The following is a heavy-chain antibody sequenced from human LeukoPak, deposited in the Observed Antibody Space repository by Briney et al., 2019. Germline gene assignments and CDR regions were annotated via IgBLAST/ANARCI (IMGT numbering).Heavy chain of an antibody. CDR3: ASIGQPPG. V-gene: IGHV1-2*06. CDR1: GYTFTGSY. J-gene: IGHJ4*02. CDR2: LSTNNGAT. Sequence: ASVKVSCEASGYTFTGSYIHGVRQPPAQGLEWMGRLSTNNGATNYAQKFQGRVTMTRDTSITTAYMELTRLTSDDTAVYYCASIGQPPGWGQGTLVTVSS. D-gene: IGHD2-15*01.